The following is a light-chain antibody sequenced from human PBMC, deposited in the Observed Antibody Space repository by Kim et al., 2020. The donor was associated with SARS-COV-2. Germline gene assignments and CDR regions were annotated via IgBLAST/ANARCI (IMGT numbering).Light chain of an antibody. Sequence: SVGDKVTITCRASQTISNWLAWYQQKPGKAPKLLIYTASHRETGVPSRFSGSGSGTEFTLTISSLQPDDFATYYCRHFDTYSPWTFGQGTRVDIK. J-gene: IGKJ1*01. CDR3: RHFDTYSPWT. CDR1: QTISNW. CDR2: TAS. V-gene: IGKV1-5*03.